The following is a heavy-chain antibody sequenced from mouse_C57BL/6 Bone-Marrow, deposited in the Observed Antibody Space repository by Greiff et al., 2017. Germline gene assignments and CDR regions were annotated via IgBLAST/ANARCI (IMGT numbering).Heavy chain of an antibody. D-gene: IGHD2-1*01. Sequence: QVQLQQPGAELARPGASVKLSCKASGYTFTSYGISWVKQRTGQGLEWIGEIDPKDGYTYYNEKFKGKATLTADKSSSTAYMELRSLTSEDSAVYYCARCNCDYGGQGTLVTVSA. CDR1: GYTFTSYG. CDR3: ARCNCDY. J-gene: IGHJ3*01. V-gene: IGHV1-81*01. CDR2: IDPKDGYT.